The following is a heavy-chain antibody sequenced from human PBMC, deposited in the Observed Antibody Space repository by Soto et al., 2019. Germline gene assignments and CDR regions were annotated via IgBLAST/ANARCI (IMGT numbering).Heavy chain of an antibody. CDR3: AVFITNTPPFDY. Sequence: SVKVSCKASGFTFTSSAVQCVRQARGQRLEWIGWIVVGSGNTNYAQKFQERVTITRDMSTSTAYMELSSLRSEDTAVYYCAVFITNTPPFDYWGQGTLVTVSS. J-gene: IGHJ4*02. V-gene: IGHV1-58*01. CDR2: IVVGSGNT. D-gene: IGHD5-18*01. CDR1: GFTFTSSA.